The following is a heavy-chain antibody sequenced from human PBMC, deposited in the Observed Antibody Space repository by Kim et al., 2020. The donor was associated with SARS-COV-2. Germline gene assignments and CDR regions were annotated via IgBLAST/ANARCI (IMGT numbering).Heavy chain of an antibody. D-gene: IGHD5-18*01. CDR2: ISSSSNTV. Sequence: GGSLRLSCAASGFSFSSYAMDWVRQAPGKGLEWVSYISSSSNTVYYGDSVKGRFTISRDNAKNSVHLQMNSLRDEDTAVYYCARERGYSYGYGMDVWGQGTTVSVSS. V-gene: IGHV3-48*02. CDR1: GFSFSSYA. CDR3: ARERGYSYGYGMDV. J-gene: IGHJ6*02.